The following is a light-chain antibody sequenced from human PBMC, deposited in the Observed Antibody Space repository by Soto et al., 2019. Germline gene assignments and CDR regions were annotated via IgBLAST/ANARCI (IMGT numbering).Light chain of an antibody. V-gene: IGKV3-20*01. CDR3: QQYGSPPPWT. Sequence: EIVLTQSPGTLSLSPGERITLFCRASQSITDNYLAWYQQKPGQAPRLLIYDTFIRAAGVPNRFSGSRSVTDLTLTISRLEPADFGIYYCQQYGSPPPWTFGQGTKVDI. CDR1: QSITDNY. J-gene: IGKJ1*01. CDR2: DTF.